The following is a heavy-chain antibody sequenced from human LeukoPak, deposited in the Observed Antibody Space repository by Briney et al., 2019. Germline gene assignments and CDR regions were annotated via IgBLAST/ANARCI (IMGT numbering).Heavy chain of an antibody. CDR1: GGSISSYY. Sequence: KPSETLSLTCTVPGGSISSYYWSWLRQPAEKGLEWIGRIYTSGSTNYNPSLKSRVTMSVDTSKNQFSLKLSPVTAADTAVYYCARDVVVVVAAVSNWFDPWGQGTLVTVSS. D-gene: IGHD2-15*01. V-gene: IGHV4-4*07. CDR3: ARDVVVVVAAVSNWFDP. CDR2: IYTSGST. J-gene: IGHJ5*02.